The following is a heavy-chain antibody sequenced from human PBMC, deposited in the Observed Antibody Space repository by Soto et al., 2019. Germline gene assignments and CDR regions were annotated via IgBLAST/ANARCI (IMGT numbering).Heavy chain of an antibody. D-gene: IGHD3-3*01. CDR3: ARGGLITIFGVVIRRSQGQFDY. Sequence: PSETLSLTCAVYGGSFSGYYWSWIRQPPGKGLEWIGEINHSGSTNYNPSLKSRVTISVDTSKNQFSLKLSSVTAADTAVYYCARGGLITIFGVVIRRSQGQFDYWGQGTLVTVSS. CDR1: GGSFSGYY. V-gene: IGHV4-34*01. J-gene: IGHJ4*02. CDR2: INHSGST.